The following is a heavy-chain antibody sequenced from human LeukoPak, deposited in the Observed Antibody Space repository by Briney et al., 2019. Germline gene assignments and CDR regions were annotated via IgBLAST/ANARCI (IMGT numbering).Heavy chain of an antibody. V-gene: IGHV4-39*07. CDR1: GDSISSSGYY. Sequence: PSETLSLTCTVSGDSISSSGYYWGWIRQPPGKGLEWIGSIFYSGSTYYNPSLKSRVTISLDTANLFSLKLSSVTAADTAVYYCARTTFYYYYMDVWGKGTTVTVSS. D-gene: IGHD2/OR15-2a*01. CDR2: IFYSGST. CDR3: ARTTFYYYYMDV. J-gene: IGHJ6*03.